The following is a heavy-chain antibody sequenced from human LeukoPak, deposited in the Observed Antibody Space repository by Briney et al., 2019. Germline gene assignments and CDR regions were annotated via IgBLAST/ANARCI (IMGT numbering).Heavy chain of an antibody. CDR2: ISGGGDIT. V-gene: IGHV3-23*01. J-gene: IGHJ4*02. CDR3: AKERQTGDYFTSDF. Sequence: SGGSLRLSCAASGFNFANHAMSWVRQTAGKGLEWVSAISGGGDITYYADSVKGRFTISRDNSKDTLFLQMHSLRPGDTAVYYCAKERQTGDYFTSDFWGQGTLVTVSS. CDR1: GFNFANHA. D-gene: IGHD4-17*01.